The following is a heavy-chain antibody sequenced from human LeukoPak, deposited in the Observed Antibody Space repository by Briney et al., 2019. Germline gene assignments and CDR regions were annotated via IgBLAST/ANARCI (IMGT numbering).Heavy chain of an antibody. J-gene: IGHJ4*02. D-gene: IGHD2-21*02. Sequence: KPGEPLKTSGKGPGSSFTTYWIGWVRQMPGKGLGWMGIIYPGDSDTRYSPSFQGQVTISADKSISTAYLQWSSLKASDTAMYYCARLYCGGDCYPDYWGQGTLVTVSS. CDR2: IYPGDSDT. CDR1: GSSFTTYW. V-gene: IGHV5-51*01. CDR3: ARLYCGGDCYPDY.